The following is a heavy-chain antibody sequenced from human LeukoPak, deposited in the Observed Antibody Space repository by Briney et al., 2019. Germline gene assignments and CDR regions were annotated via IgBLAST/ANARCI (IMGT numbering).Heavy chain of an antibody. CDR1: GFTFSNYA. CDR3: ARDIFYSSSQIDY. CDR2: ISHSGGIT. D-gene: IGHD6-13*01. J-gene: IGHJ4*02. Sequence: GGSLRLSCAASGFTFSNYAMNWVRQAPGKGLEWASMISHSGGITYYADSVKGRFTISRDNSKNTLYLQMNSLRAEDTAVYYCARDIFYSSSQIDYWGQGTLVTVSS. V-gene: IGHV3-23*01.